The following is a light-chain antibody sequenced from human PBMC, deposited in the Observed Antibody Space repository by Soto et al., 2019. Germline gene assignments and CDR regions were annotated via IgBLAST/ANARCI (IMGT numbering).Light chain of an antibody. Sequence: DIQMTQSPSSLSASVGDRVTITCRASQTVSVYLNWYQQKAGKPPKLLIYSASTLQSGVPSRFSGSGSGTDFTLTISSLQPEDFATYYCQQSYSIPFTFGPGTTVDVK. CDR1: QTVSVY. V-gene: IGKV1-39*01. CDR3: QQSYSIPFT. J-gene: IGKJ3*01. CDR2: SAS.